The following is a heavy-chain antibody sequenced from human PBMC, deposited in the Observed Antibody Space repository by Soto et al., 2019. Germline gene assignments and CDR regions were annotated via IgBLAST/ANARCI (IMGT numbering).Heavy chain of an antibody. J-gene: IGHJ6*02. CDR1: GFTFDDYA. V-gene: IGHV3-43D*04. CDR2: ISWDGGST. D-gene: IGHD6-13*01. CDR3: AKDLAAAGTYGMDV. Sequence: PGGSLRLSCAASGFTFDDYAMHWVRQAPGKGLEWVSLISWDGGSTYYADSVKGRFTISRDNSKNSLYLQMNSLRAEDTALYYCAKDLAAAGTYGMDVWGQGTTVTVSS.